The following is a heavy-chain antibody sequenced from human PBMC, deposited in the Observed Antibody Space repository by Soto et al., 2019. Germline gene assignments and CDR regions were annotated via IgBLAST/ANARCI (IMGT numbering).Heavy chain of an antibody. J-gene: IGHJ3*02. CDR3: ARRSRGEYCSGGSCYLSAFDI. CDR2: IYYSGST. D-gene: IGHD2-15*01. CDR1: GGSISSGGYY. Sequence: SETLSLTCTVSGGSISSGGYYWSWIRQHPGKGLEWIGYIYYSGSTYYNPSLKSRVTISVDTSKNQFSLKLSSVTAADTAVYYCARRSRGEYCSGGSCYLSAFDIWGQGTMVTVSS. V-gene: IGHV4-31*03.